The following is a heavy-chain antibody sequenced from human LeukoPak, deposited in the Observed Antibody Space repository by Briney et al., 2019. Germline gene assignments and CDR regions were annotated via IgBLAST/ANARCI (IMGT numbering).Heavy chain of an antibody. Sequence: SETLSLTCTVSGGSISSNRYYWGWIRQPPGKGLEWIGSFYYSGSTYYNPSLKSRVTISVDTSRTQFSLKLSSVTAADTALYYCARHPNSRLVNIDYWGQGTLVTVSS. CDR2: FYYSGST. CDR1: GGSISSNRYY. CDR3: ARHPNSRLVNIDY. V-gene: IGHV4-39*01. J-gene: IGHJ4*02. D-gene: IGHD6-19*01.